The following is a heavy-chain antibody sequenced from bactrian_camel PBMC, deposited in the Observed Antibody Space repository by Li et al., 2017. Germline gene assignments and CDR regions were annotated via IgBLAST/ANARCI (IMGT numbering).Heavy chain of an antibody. CDR3: AADLRGHTDFPLAIWEYKY. J-gene: IGHJ4*01. CDR1: GFTVSRYY. D-gene: IGHD5*01. V-gene: IGHV3S26*01. CDR2: IDSNGVT. Sequence: HVQLVESGGGSVQAGGSLRLSCAAYGFTVSRYYMAWFRQRPGQEREGIAAIDSNGVTRVADSVKARFTLSKDNAKNTLYLRMNSLKPEDSAIYYCAADLRGHTDFPLAIWEYKYWGQGTQVTVS.